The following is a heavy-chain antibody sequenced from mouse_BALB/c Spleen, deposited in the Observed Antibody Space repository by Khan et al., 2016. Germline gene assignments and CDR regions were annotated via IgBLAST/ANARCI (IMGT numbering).Heavy chain of an antibody. CDR1: GFAFSSYW. CDR2: IYPGDGDT. V-gene: IGHV1-80*01. D-gene: IGHD2-14*01. Sequence: QVQLQQSGAELVRPGSSVKISCKASGFAFSSYWMNWVKQRPGQGLEWIGQIYPGDGDTNYNGKFKGKATLTADKSYSTAYMQLSSLTSEDSAVYFCARGTPFDNWGQGTLVTVSA. CDR3: ARGTPFDN. J-gene: IGHJ3*01.